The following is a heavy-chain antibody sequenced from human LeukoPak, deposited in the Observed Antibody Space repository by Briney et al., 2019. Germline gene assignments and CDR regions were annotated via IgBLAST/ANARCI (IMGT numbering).Heavy chain of an antibody. V-gene: IGHV4-59*12. Sequence: SETLSLTCTVSGGSISSYYWSWIRQPPGKGLEWIGYIYYSGSTNYNPSLKSRVTISVDTSKNQFSLKLSSVTAADTAVYYCARNGNYDSSGYYPYYFDYWGQGTLVTVSS. J-gene: IGHJ4*02. CDR2: IYYSGST. D-gene: IGHD3-22*01. CDR3: ARNGNYDSSGYYPYYFDY. CDR1: GGSISSYY.